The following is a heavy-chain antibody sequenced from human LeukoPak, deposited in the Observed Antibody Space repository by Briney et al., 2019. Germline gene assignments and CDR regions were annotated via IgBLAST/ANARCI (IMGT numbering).Heavy chain of an antibody. CDR1: GYTFTDYY. CDR3: ARDADIGYSSSTSCVEFDP. D-gene: IGHD2-2*03. CDR2: INPNSGGT. V-gene: IGHV1-2*02. Sequence: ASVKVSCKASGYTFTDYYMHWVRQAPGQGLEWMGWINPNSGGTNYAQKFQGRVTMTRDTSISTAYMELSRLRSDDTAVYYCARDADIGYSSSTSCVEFDPWGQGTLVTVSS. J-gene: IGHJ5*02.